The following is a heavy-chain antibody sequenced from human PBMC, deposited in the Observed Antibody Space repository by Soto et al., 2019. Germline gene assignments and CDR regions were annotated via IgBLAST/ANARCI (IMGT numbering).Heavy chain of an antibody. CDR3: ASDSGPGYCSGGSCSDTLVGY. CDR2: INPSGGST. CDR1: GYTFTSYY. Sequence: QVQLVQSGAEVKKPGASVKVSCKASGYTFTSYYMHWVRQAPGQGLEWMGIINPSGGSTSYAQKFQGRVTMPRDTSTSTVYMGLSSLRSEDPAVYYCASDSGPGYCSGGSCSDTLVGYWGQGTLVTVSS. D-gene: IGHD2-15*01. V-gene: IGHV1-46*01. J-gene: IGHJ4*02.